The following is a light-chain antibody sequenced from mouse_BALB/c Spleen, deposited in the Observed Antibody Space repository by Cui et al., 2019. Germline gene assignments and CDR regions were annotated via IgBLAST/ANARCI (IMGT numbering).Light chain of an antibody. CDR1: ENIYSN. Sequence: DIQMTQSPASLSVSVAETSTITCRASENIYSNLAWYQQKQGKSPQLLVYAATNLADGVPSRFSGSGSGTQYSLKINSLQSEDFGSHYCQHFWGTPWTFGGGTKLEIK. CDR2: AAT. V-gene: IGKV12-46*01. J-gene: IGKJ1*01. CDR3: QHFWGTPWT.